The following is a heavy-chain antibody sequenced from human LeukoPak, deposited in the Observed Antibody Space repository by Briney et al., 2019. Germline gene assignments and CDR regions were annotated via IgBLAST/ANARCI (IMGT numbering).Heavy chain of an antibody. CDR3: AREWSGYDPYYYYYYMDV. CDR2: IYYSGGT. D-gene: IGHD5-12*01. V-gene: IGHV4-30-4*07. Sequence: SQTLSLTCAVSGGSISSGGYSWSWIRQPPGKGLEWIGYIYYSGGTYYNPSLKSRVTISVDTSKNQFSLKLSSVTAADTAVYYCAREWSGYDPYYYYYYMDVWGKGTTVTISS. CDR1: GGSISSGGYS. J-gene: IGHJ6*03.